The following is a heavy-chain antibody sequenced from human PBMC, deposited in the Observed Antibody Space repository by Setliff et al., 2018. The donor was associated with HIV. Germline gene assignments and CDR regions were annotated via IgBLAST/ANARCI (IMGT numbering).Heavy chain of an antibody. CDR2: INPDVGHT. CDR1: GYTFTTSY. V-gene: IGHV1-46*01. Sequence: GASVKVSCKASGYTFTTSYIHWVRQAPGQGLEWMGIINPDVGHTIYAQKFQGRVTMTRDTSTTTAYMELSSLRSDDTALYYCARKPTGSPSDYWGQGTLVTVSS. J-gene: IGHJ4*02. CDR3: ARKPTGSPSDY. D-gene: IGHD2-2*01.